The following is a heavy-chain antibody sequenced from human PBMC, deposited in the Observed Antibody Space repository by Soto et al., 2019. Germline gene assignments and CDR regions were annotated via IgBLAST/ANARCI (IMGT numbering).Heavy chain of an antibody. CDR3: ASLRNHYFVEA. Sequence: QVQLQESGPGLVRPSETLSLTCSVYDGSISGLYWTWVRQSPGKGLEWIGWIYSSGTTNYNPSLKSRVAFSVDTSKNQLSLMLTSVTAADTAIYYCASLRNHYFVEAWGKRISVVVSS. D-gene: IGHD4-17*01. J-gene: IGHJ6*03. CDR2: IYSSGTT. V-gene: IGHV4-4*09. CDR1: DGSISGLY.